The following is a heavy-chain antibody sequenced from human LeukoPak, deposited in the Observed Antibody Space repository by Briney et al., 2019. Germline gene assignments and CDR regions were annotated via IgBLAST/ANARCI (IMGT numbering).Heavy chain of an antibody. J-gene: IGHJ4*01. CDR1: GFTFSSYP. CDR2: ISGSGSET. CDR3: AKGHRPRASGNCNSQVDY. Sequence: PGGSLRLSCAASGFTFSSYPMSWVRQAPGKGLEWISTISGSGSETNYADSVKGRLTISRDNSKNTLYLQMNSLRAEDTASYYCAKGHRPRASGNCNSQVDYWGHGTLVTVSS. D-gene: IGHD2-21*01. V-gene: IGHV3-23*01.